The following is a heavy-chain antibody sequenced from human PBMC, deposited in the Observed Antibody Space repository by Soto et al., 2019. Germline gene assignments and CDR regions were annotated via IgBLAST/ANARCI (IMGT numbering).Heavy chain of an antibody. CDR3: TRGLDLAKFGY. Sequence: VQLQESGPGLVKPSQTLSITCIISGGSTSSGHYYRSCIRQYLGKGLEWIGSIHYSGTVYYNPSLRSRATMSVYTSNFQFSLKLSSVTAAGTAVYYCTRGLDLAKFGYLGQGSLGSVS. D-gene: IGHD3-10*01. V-gene: IGHV4-31*03. CDR2: IHYSGTV. CDR1: GGSTSSGHYY. J-gene: IGHJ4*02.